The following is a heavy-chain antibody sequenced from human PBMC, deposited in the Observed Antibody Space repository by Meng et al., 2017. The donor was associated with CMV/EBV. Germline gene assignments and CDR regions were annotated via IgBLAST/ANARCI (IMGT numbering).Heavy chain of an antibody. D-gene: IGHD7-27*01. CDR3: AKDMGNPRGYYYGMDV. Sequence: GESLKISCAASGFTFDDYTMHWVRQAPGKGLEWVSLISWDGGSTYYADSVKGRLTISRDNSKNSLYLQMNSLRTEDTALYYCAKDMGNPRGYYYGMDVWGQGTTVTVSS. J-gene: IGHJ6*02. V-gene: IGHV3-43*01. CDR1: GFTFDDYT. CDR2: ISWDGGST.